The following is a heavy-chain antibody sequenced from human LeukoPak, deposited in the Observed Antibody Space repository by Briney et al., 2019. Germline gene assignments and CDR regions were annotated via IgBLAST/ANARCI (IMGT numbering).Heavy chain of an antibody. CDR3: ARDFGSSGYDALDI. V-gene: IGHV1-18*01. J-gene: IGHJ3*02. D-gene: IGHD3-22*01. Sequence: ASVEVSCKTYGYTFTSFGISWVRQAPGEGLEWMGWISAYNGNTNYAQKLQGRVTLTTDTSTNTAYMELRSLRSDDTAVYYCARDFGSSGYDALDIWGQGTMVTVSS. CDR1: GYTFTSFG. CDR2: ISAYNGNT.